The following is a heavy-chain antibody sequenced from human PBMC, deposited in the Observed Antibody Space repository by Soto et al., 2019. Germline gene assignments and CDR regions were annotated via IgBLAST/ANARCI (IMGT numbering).Heavy chain of an antibody. Sequence: ASVKGSCKASGYTFTSYDINWVRQATGQGLEWMGWMNPNSGNTGYAQKFQGRVTMTRNTSISTAYMELSSLRSEDTAVYYCAREGWDTAMVPGYVMDVWGQGTTVTVSS. CDR1: GYTFTSYD. V-gene: IGHV1-8*01. D-gene: IGHD5-18*01. J-gene: IGHJ6*02. CDR3: AREGWDTAMVPGYVMDV. CDR2: MNPNSGNT.